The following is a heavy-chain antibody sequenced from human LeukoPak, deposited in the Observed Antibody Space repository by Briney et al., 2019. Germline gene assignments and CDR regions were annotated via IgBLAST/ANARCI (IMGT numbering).Heavy chain of an antibody. CDR2: IIPIFGTA. CDR1: GGTFSSYA. CDR3: ARDYADTAMVTGAFDI. J-gene: IGHJ3*02. V-gene: IGHV1-69*13. Sequence: ASVKVSCKASGGTFSSYAISWVRQAPGQGLEWMGGIIPIFGTANYAQKFQGRVTITADESTSTAYMGLSSLRSEDTAVYYCARDYADTAMVTGAFDIWGQGTMVTVSS. D-gene: IGHD5-18*01.